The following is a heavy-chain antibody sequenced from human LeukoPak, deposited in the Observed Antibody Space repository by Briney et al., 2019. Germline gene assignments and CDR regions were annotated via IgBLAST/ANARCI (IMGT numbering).Heavy chain of an antibody. Sequence: GGSLRLSCAASGFSFSDYAMHWVRQAPGKGLEWVAIISFDGSTTHYSNSVKGRFTLSRDNSRNTVYLQMNSLRPEDTAVYFCARGHGSGSFLIDYWGRGNLVTVSS. D-gene: IGHD3-10*01. CDR2: ISFDGSTT. CDR3: ARGHGSGSFLIDY. V-gene: IGHV3-30-3*01. CDR1: GFSFSDYA. J-gene: IGHJ4*02.